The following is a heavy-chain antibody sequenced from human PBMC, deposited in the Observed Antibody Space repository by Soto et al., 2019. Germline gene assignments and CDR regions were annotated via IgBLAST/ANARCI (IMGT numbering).Heavy chain of an antibody. D-gene: IGHD6-19*01. CDR1: GYIFINYG. CDR2: INTSSGNT. J-gene: IGHJ4*02. V-gene: IGHV1-18*01. Sequence: QVQLVQSGAEVKKPGASVKVSCKASGYIFINYGISWVRQAPGQGPEWMGWINTSSGNTNYAQKLRGRITMTTDTSTSTAYMELRSLRSDDTAVYYCARDHPRGGAVAGRMPFDYWGQGTLVTVSS. CDR3: ARDHPRGGAVAGRMPFDY.